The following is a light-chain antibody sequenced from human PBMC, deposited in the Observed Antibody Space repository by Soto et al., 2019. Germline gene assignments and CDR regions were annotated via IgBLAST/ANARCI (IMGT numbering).Light chain of an antibody. CDR3: CSYTSRSTLV. V-gene: IGLV2-14*01. Sequence: QSVLTQPASVSGSPGQSITISCTGTSSDIGGAHNYVSWYQQHPGKAPKLIIYQVSNRPSRISNRFSGSKSGDTASLTISGLQDEDEADYYCCSYTSRSTLVFGGGTKLTVL. CDR1: SSDIGGAHNY. CDR2: QVS. J-gene: IGLJ3*02.